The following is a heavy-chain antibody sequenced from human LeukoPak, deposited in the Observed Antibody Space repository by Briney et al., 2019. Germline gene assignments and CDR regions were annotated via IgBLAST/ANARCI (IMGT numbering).Heavy chain of an antibody. J-gene: IGHJ4*02. CDR3: ARDNGDGSTWRDPYYFDY. V-gene: IGHV1-69*05. D-gene: IGHD5-24*01. Sequence: SVKVSCKASGGTFSSYAISWVRQAPGQGLEWMGGIIPILGTANYAQKFQGRVTITTDESTSTAYMELSSLRSEDTAVYYCARDNGDGSTWRDPYYFDYWGQGTLVTVSS. CDR2: IIPILGTA. CDR1: GGTFSSYA.